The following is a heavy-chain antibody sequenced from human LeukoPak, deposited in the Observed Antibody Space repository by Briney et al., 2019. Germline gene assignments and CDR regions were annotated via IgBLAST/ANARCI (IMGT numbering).Heavy chain of an antibody. V-gene: IGHV4-61*10. CDR2: IYYSGST. CDR3: ARGGYYGSGNDFRFDP. CDR1: GGSISSGSYY. Sequence: PSETLSLTCTVSGGSISSGSYYWSWIRQPAGKGLEWIGYIYYSGSTNYKPSLKSRVTISVDTSKNQFSLKLSSVTAADTAVYYCARGGYYGSGNDFRFDPWGQGTLVTVSS. D-gene: IGHD3-10*01. J-gene: IGHJ5*02.